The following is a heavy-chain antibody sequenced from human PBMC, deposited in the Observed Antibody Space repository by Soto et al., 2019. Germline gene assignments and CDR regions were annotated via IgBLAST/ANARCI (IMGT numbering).Heavy chain of an antibody. Sequence: PGESLKISCKGSGYSFTSYWIGWVRQMPGKGLEWMGIIYPGDSDTRYSPSFQGQVTISADKSISTAYLQWSSLKASDTAMYYCARAQGSSLGYYYYYGMDVWGQGTTVTVSS. CDR2: IYPGDSDT. V-gene: IGHV5-51*01. CDR1: GYSFTSYW. D-gene: IGHD6-6*01. CDR3: ARAQGSSLGYYYYYGMDV. J-gene: IGHJ6*02.